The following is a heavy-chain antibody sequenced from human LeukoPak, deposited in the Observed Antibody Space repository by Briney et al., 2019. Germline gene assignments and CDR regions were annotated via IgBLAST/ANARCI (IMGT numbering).Heavy chain of an antibody. J-gene: IGHJ4*02. D-gene: IGHD5-12*01. V-gene: IGHV4-31*03. CDR2: IYYSGST. Sequence: SETLSLTCTVSGGSISRGGYYWSWIRQHPGKGLEWIGYIYYSGSTYYNPSLKSRVTISVDTSKNQFSLKLSSVTAADTAVYYCARGGSGYDLGYWGQGTLVTVSS. CDR1: GGSISRGGYY. CDR3: ARGGSGYDLGY.